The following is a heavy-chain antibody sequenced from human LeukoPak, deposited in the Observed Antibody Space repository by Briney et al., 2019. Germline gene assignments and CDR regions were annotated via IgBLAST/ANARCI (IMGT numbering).Heavy chain of an antibody. CDR2: IFWDDAK. CDR3: AHRGDVSDSSGYYHYSPLAT. V-gene: IGHV2-5*02. CDR1: GVSLSTAGVG. Sequence: SGPTLVKPTQTLTLTCTFSGVSLSTAGVGVGWIRQPPGKALEWLALIFWDDAKRYSPSLKSRLTITRDTSKNQVVLTMTNMDPVDTATYYCAHRGDVSDSSGYYHYSPLATWGQGTLVYVSS. D-gene: IGHD3-22*01. J-gene: IGHJ5*02.